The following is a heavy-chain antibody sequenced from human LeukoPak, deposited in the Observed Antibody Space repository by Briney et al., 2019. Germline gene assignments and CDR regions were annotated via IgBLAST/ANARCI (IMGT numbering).Heavy chain of an antibody. J-gene: IGHJ4*02. CDR3: ARRREDCSGGSCYSVGFDY. Sequence: SETLSLTCTVSGGSISSSSYYWGWIRQPPGKGLEWIGSIYYSGSTYYNPSLKSRVTISVDTSKHQFSLKLSSVTAADTAVYYCARRREDCSGGSCYSVGFDYWGQGTLVTVSS. CDR2: IYYSGST. CDR1: GGSISSSSYY. D-gene: IGHD2-15*01. V-gene: IGHV4-39*07.